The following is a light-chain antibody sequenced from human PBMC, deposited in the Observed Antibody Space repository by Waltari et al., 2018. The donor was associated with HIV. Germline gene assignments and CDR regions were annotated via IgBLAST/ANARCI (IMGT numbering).Light chain of an antibody. J-gene: IGKJ4*01. Sequence: AIQLTQSPSSLSASVGTRVTITCRVSQDISGALAWYQQKPGKPPKLLIHYASSLETGFPSKFSGSGAGSDFTLTISSLQPEDFATYYCQQFNSYPLTFGAGTTVEIK. V-gene: IGKV1-13*02. CDR3: QQFNSYPLT. CDR1: QDISGA. CDR2: YAS.